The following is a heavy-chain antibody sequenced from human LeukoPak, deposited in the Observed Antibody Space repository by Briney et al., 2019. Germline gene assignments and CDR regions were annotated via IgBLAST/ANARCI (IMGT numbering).Heavy chain of an antibody. CDR3: AREEVAGIDY. J-gene: IGHJ4*02. V-gene: IGHV4-59*01. Sequence: SETLSLTCTVSGGSISSYYWSWILQPPGKGLEWIGYIYYSGSTNYNPSLKSRVTISVATSKNQFSLKLSSVTAADTAVYYCAREEVAGIDYWGQGTLVTVTS. CDR1: GGSISSYY. D-gene: IGHD6-19*01. CDR2: IYYSGST.